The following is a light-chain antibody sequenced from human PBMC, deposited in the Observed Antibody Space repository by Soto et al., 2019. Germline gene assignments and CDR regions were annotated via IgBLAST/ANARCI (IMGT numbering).Light chain of an antibody. J-gene: IGLJ2*01. CDR2: EVS. Sequence: QSVVTQPASVSGSPGQSITISCTGTSSDVGGYNYVSWYQQHPGKAPKLMIYEVSNRPSGVSNRFSGSKSGNTASLTISGLQAEDEADYYCCSYAGSSTLVFGGGTKLTVL. V-gene: IGLV2-23*02. CDR3: CSYAGSSTLV. CDR1: SSDVGGYNY.